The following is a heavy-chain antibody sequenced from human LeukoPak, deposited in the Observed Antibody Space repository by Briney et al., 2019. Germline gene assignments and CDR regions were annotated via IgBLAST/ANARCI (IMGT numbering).Heavy chain of an antibody. CDR2: IKSKTDGGTT. CDR3: TRAPSLSWFDP. D-gene: IGHD3-10*01. V-gene: IGHV3-15*01. J-gene: IGHJ5*02. CDR1: GFTFSNAW. Sequence: GGSLRLSCAASGFTFSNAWMSWVRQAPGKGLEWVGRIKSKTDGGTTDYAAPVKGRFTISRYDSRSIAYLQMNSLKTEDTAVYYCTRAPSLSWFDPWGQGTLVTVSS.